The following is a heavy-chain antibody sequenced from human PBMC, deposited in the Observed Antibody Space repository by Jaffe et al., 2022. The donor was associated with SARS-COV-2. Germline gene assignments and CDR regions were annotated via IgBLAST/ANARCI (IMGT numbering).Heavy chain of an antibody. V-gene: IGHV3-23*01. D-gene: IGHD2-2*01. CDR1: GFTFSNYA. CDR3: AKPYCTSTICQKGSRGFDC. Sequence: DVQLLESGGGLVQPGGSLRLSCAASGFTFSNYAMAWVRQAPGKGLEWVSGISDSGGSTDSADSVKGRFTVSRDNSKNTLFLQMNSLRAEDTALYYCAKPYCTSTICQKGSRGFDCWGQGTLVTVSS. CDR2: ISDSGGST. J-gene: IGHJ4*02.